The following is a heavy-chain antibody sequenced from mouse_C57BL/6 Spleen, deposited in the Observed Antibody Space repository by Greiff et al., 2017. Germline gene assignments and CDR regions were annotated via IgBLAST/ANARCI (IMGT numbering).Heavy chain of an antibody. CDR1: GYTFTSYW. J-gene: IGHJ3*01. Sequence: VQLQQPGAELVKPGASVKMSCKASGYTFTSYWITWVKQRPGQGLEWIGDIYPGSGSTNYNEKFKSKATLTVDTSSSTAYMQLSSLTSEDSAVYYCARSHYGSSLTLFAYWGQGTLVTVSA. D-gene: IGHD1-1*01. CDR3: ARSHYGSSLTLFAY. V-gene: IGHV1-55*01. CDR2: IYPGSGST.